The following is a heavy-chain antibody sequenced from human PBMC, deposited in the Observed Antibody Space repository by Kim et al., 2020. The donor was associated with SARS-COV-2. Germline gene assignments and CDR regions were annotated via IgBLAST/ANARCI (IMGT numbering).Heavy chain of an antibody. J-gene: IGHJ4*02. D-gene: IGHD5-12*01. V-gene: IGHV1-46*01. CDR1: GYTFTSYY. Sequence: ASVKVSCKASGYTFTSYYMHWVRQAPGQGLEWMGIINPSGGSTSYAQKFQGRVTMTRDTSTSTVYMELSSLRSEDTAVYYCARGLFRWLHYGLSDYWGQGTLVTVSS. CDR2: INPSGGST. CDR3: ARGLFRWLHYGLSDY.